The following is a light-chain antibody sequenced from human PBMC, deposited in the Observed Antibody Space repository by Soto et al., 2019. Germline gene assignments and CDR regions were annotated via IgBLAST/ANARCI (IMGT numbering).Light chain of an antibody. CDR3: QQYNNFWT. V-gene: IGKV1-5*03. CDR2: KTS. Sequence: DIQMTQSPSTLSASVGDRVTITCRASQSISGWLAWYQHKPGRAPKLLIYKTSGLESGVPSRFSGSGSGTEFTLTINGMQPDDFATYYCQQYNNFWTFGQGTKVDIK. CDR1: QSISGW. J-gene: IGKJ1*01.